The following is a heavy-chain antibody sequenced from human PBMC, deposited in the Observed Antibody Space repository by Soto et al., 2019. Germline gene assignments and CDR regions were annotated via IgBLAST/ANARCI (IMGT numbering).Heavy chain of an antibody. CDR3: ARVAVAGTRVDY. Sequence: SETLSLTCTVSSGSISSYYWSWIRQPPGKGLEWIGEIYHSGSTNYNPSLKSRVTISVDKSKNQFSLKLSSVTAADTAVYYCARVAVAGTRVDYWGQGTLVTVSS. D-gene: IGHD6-19*01. CDR1: SGSISSYY. CDR2: IYHSGST. V-gene: IGHV4-59*12. J-gene: IGHJ4*02.